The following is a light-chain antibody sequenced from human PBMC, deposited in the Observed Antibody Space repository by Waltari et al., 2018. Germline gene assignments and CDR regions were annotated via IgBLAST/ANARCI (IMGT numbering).Light chain of an antibody. CDR1: QSVTSIS. CDR3: QQYDGEVVT. J-gene: IGKJ4*01. V-gene: IGKV3-20*01. Sequence: CRASQSVTSISLTWYQQKFGQAPRLLIYGTSSRATGIPDRISGSGSGTDFTLTISRLEPEDFAVYYCQQYDGEVVTFGGGTKVEI. CDR2: GTS.